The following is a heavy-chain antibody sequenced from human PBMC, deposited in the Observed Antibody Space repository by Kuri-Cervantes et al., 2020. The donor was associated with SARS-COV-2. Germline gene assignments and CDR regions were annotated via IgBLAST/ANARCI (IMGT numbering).Heavy chain of an antibody. Sequence: GESLKISCAASGFTFSSYSMNWVRQAPGKGLEWVSYISSSSSTIYYADSVKGRFTISRDNSKNTLYLQMNSLRAEDTAVYYCARGRGSYFGYFDYWGQGTLVTVSS. D-gene: IGHD1-26*01. V-gene: IGHV3-48*01. CDR1: GFTFSSYS. J-gene: IGHJ4*02. CDR3: ARGRGSYFGYFDY. CDR2: ISSSSSTI.